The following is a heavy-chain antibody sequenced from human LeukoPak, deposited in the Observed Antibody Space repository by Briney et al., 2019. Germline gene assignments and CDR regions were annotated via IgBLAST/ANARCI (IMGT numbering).Heavy chain of an antibody. J-gene: IGHJ4*02. CDR2: ISTSGGST. D-gene: IGHD2-15*01. CDR3: ARQLGYCSEGTCYFDY. V-gene: IGHV3-23*01. CDR1: GFTFSNYD. Sequence: GGSLRLSCAAPGFTFSNYDKRGVSQAPGRGGEGCSDISTSGGSTYYEDSVKGRVNISRDNSKNTMHLKENRLRAGDTAVYHCARQLGYCSEGTCYFDYSGQGTLVTVSS.